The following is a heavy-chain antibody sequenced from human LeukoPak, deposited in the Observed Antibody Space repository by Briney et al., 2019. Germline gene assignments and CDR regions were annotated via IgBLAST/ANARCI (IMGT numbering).Heavy chain of an antibody. CDR3: VKGFHFDW. CDR1: GFEFSIHD. V-gene: IGHV3-23*01. CDR2: ISGRGTDT. J-gene: IGHJ4*02. Sequence: GGSLRLSCVVSGFEFSIHDMSLGRQAPGKGPEWVSSISGRGTDTYYRDSVKGRFTISRDTSKNTLYMQMNNLRVEDTALYYCVKGFHFDWWGQGTLVTVSS.